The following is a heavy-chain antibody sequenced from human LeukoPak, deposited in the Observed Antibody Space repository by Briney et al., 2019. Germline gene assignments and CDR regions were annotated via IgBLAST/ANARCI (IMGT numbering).Heavy chain of an antibody. Sequence: ASVKVSCKASGGTFSSYAISWVRQAPGQGLEWMGGIIPIFGTANYAQKFQGRVTITADESTSTAYMELSSLRSDDTALYYCASRGFFGVVYPQGPFDIWGQGTMVTVSS. V-gene: IGHV1-69*13. D-gene: IGHD3-3*01. CDR2: IIPIFGTA. J-gene: IGHJ3*02. CDR3: ASRGFFGVVYPQGPFDI. CDR1: GGTFSSYA.